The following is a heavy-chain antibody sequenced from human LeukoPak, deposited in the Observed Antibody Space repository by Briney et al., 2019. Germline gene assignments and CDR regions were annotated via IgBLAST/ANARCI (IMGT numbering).Heavy chain of an antibody. V-gene: IGHV4-59*01. J-gene: IGHJ6*03. CDR2: IYYSGST. Sequence: SETLSLTCTVSGGSISSYYWSWIRQPPGKGLEWIGYIYYSGSTNYNPSLKSRVTISVDTSKNQFSLKLSSATAADTAVYYCARHGDDAYYYYMDVWGKGTTVTISS. CDR1: GGSISSYY. CDR3: ARHGDDAYYYYMDV. D-gene: IGHD4-17*01.